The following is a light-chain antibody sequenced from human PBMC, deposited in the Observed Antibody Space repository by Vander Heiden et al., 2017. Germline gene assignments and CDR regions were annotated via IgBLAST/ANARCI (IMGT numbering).Light chain of an antibody. Sequence: EILFPQLPGILSLSPGERGSLSCRASQSGSSNYMAWYQQKHGQAPRLVIYGTSARTTGSPDRLSGSGCDTDFTLTISRLGPEDVAVYDCQQYGSSPKYTFGQGTKLEIK. CDR2: GTS. J-gene: IGKJ2*01. CDR1: QSGSSNY. V-gene: IGKV3-20*01. CDR3: QQYGSSPKYT.